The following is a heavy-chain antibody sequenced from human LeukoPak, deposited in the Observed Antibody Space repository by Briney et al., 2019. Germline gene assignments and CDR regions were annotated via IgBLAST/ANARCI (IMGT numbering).Heavy chain of an antibody. CDR2: IYPSDSDT. CDR3: ARQRDSGFDFDS. J-gene: IGHJ4*02. D-gene: IGHD5-12*01. Sequence: GESLKISCMCSGYSFTNYWIGWVRQVPGSGLERMGVIYPSDSDTRYSPSVQGQVTISADKSIDTAYLQWSSLKASDTAMYYCARQRDSGFDFDSWGQGTLVTVSS. V-gene: IGHV5-51*01. CDR1: GYSFTNYW.